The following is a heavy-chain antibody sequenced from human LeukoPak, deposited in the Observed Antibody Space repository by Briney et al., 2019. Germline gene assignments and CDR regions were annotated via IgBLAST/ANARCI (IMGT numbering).Heavy chain of an antibody. CDR1: GFTFSSYA. CDR2: ISYDGSNK. CDR3: ARWVVPAANFDY. Sequence: GRSLRLSCAASGFTFSSYAMHWVRQAPGKGLEWVAVISYDGSNKYYADSVKGRFTISRDNSKNTLYLQMNSLRAEDTAVYYCARWVVPAANFDYWGQGTLVTVSS. D-gene: IGHD2-2*01. J-gene: IGHJ4*02. V-gene: IGHV3-30-3*01.